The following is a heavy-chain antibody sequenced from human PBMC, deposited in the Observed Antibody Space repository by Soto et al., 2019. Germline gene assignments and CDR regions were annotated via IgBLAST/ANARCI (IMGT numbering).Heavy chain of an antibody. D-gene: IGHD4-17*01. J-gene: IGHJ4*02. V-gene: IGHV4-59*01. CDR2: IYDGDSA. Sequence: SETLSLTCTVSGGSISSYYWSWIRQPPWKGLEWIGYIYDGDSANYNPSLKSRVTISVDTSKKQFSLRLSSVTAADTAVYYCARQKVSRFYGEVDFFDYWGLGTLVTVSS. CDR3: ARQKVSRFYGEVDFFDY. CDR1: GGSISSYY.